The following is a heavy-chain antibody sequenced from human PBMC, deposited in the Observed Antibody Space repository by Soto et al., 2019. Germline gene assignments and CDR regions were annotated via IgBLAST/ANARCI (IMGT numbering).Heavy chain of an antibody. J-gene: IGHJ3*02. CDR1: GFTFSSYG. V-gene: IGHV3-30*18. CDR2: ISYDGSNK. D-gene: IGHD2-2*01. CDR3: AKDGQLLAFDI. Sequence: VPLVESGGGVVQPGRSLRLSCAASGFTFSSYGMHWVRQAPGKGLEWVAVISYDGSNKYYADSVKGRFTISRDNSKHTLNLQMNSLRAEDTAVYYCAKDGQLLAFDIWGQGTMVTVSS.